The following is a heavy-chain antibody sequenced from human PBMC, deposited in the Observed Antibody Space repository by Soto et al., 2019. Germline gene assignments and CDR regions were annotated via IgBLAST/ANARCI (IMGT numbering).Heavy chain of an antibody. Sequence: GGSLRLSCAASGFTVSSNYMSWVRQAPGKGLEWVSVIYSGGSTYYADSVKGRFTISRDNSKNTLYLQMNSLRAEDTAVYYCARDLRYCSGGSCYYFDYWGQGTLVTVSS. CDR2: IYSGGST. D-gene: IGHD2-15*01. V-gene: IGHV3-66*01. CDR3: ARDLRYCSGGSCYYFDY. CDR1: GFTVSSNY. J-gene: IGHJ4*02.